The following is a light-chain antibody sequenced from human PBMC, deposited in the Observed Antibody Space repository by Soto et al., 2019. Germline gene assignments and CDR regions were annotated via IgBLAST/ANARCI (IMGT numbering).Light chain of an antibody. CDR2: WAS. CDR3: QQYYSNPQT. CDR1: QSVLYSSNNKNY. V-gene: IGKV4-1*01. J-gene: IGKJ1*01. Sequence: DVVMTQCPDSLAVSLGERATINCKSSQSVLYSSNNKNYLAWYQQKPGQPPKLLIYWASTRESGVPDRFSGSGSGTDVTLTISSLQAEDVALYYCQQYYSNPQTFGQGTKVEIK.